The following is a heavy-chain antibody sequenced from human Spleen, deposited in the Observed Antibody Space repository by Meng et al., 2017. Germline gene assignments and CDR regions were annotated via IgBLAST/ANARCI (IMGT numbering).Heavy chain of an antibody. CDR3: ARLRVVTGRNDAFDI. CDR2: IYSGGGT. D-gene: IGHD2-21*02. Sequence: GGSLRLSCAASAFTVSSNFMSWVRQAPGKGLEWVSCIYSGGGTFYADSVKGRFTTSRDNSKNTVYLQMNSLRAEDTAVYHCARLRVVTGRNDAFDIWGQGTMVTVSS. V-gene: IGHV3-53*01. CDR1: AFTVSSNF. J-gene: IGHJ3*02.